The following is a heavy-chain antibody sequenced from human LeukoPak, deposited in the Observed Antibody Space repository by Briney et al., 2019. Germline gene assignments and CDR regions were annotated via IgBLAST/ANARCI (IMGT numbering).Heavy chain of an antibody. J-gene: IGHJ3*02. D-gene: IGHD3-16*02. CDR1: GFTFSNYG. CDR3: ARDMITFGGVIVHDAFDI. Sequence: PGGSLRLSCAASGFTFSNYGMNWVRQAPGKGLECISYILSTGGSIYYADSVRGRFTISRDNAKNSLYLQMNSLRAEDTAVYYCARDMITFGGVIVHDAFDIWGQGTMVTVSS. V-gene: IGHV3-48*04. CDR2: ILSTGGSI.